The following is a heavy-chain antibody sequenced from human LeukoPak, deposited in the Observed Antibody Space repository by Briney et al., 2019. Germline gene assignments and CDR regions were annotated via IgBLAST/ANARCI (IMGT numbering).Heavy chain of an antibody. CDR3: AKDGWDSSGWYAYYFDY. Sequence: SETLSLTCTVSGGSISSGSYYWSWIRQPAGKGLEWIGRIYTSGSTNYNPSLKSRATISVDTSKNQFSLKLSSVTAEDTAVYYCAKDGWDSSGWYAYYFDYWAREPWSPSPQ. V-gene: IGHV4-61*02. CDR2: IYTSGST. D-gene: IGHD6-19*01. J-gene: IGHJ4*02. CDR1: GGSISSGSYY.